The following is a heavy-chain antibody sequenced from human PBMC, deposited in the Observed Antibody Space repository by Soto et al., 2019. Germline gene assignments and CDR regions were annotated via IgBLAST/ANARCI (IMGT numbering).Heavy chain of an antibody. CDR1: GFIFSDYG. Sequence: QVQLVESGGAVVQPGRSLRLACETSGFIFSDYGMHWVRQAPGKGLEWVAVIYYDGSNEHYSDSVRGRFTISRDNSKNRLYLQMNSLRAEDTAIYYCASWWNDEEWVETMDVWGQGTTVTVSS. V-gene: IGHV3-33*01. CDR3: ASWWNDEEWVETMDV. D-gene: IGHD1-1*01. CDR2: IYYDGSNE. J-gene: IGHJ6*01.